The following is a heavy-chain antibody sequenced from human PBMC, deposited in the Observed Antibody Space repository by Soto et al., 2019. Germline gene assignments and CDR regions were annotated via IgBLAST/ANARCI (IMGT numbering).Heavy chain of an antibody. CDR2: LYWDDDK. CDR1: VFSLSTSGVA. Sequence: QITLKESGPTLAKPTQTLTLTCTFSVFSLSTSGVAVGSIRQPPGKDLEWLALLYWDDDKRYSPSLESRLTITKYTSKNHVALTMTDADPVDTGTFYCAHRFGAAACFDYMGLGTLVTVSA. J-gene: IGHJ4*02. V-gene: IGHV2-5*02. CDR3: AHRFGAAACFDY. D-gene: IGHD3-3*01.